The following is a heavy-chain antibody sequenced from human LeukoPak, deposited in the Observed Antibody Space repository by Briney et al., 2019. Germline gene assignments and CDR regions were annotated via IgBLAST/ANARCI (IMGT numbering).Heavy chain of an antibody. J-gene: IGHJ5*02. CDR2: INIGGINT. Sequence: GGSLRLSSAASGFTFNDYYMSWIRQAPGKGLEWLSYINIGGINTHYADSVKGRFTIYRDNAKKSLFFEMKNLRTEDTAVYYSATDGVWFYTGNQGVLVTVSS. V-gene: IGHV3-11*01. CDR3: ATDGVWFYT. CDR1: GFTFNDYY.